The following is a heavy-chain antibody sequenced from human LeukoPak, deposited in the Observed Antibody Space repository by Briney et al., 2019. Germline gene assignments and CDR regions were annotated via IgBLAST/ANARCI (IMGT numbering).Heavy chain of an antibody. D-gene: IGHD5-12*01. Sequence: GGSLRLSCTASGFTFNSYAMSWVRQAPGKGLEWVSVISGSGGTTYFADSVKGRFTISRDNSKNTLYLQMNSLRAEDTAVYYCARDLSYEETAAAPSEVWGQGTLVTVSS. CDR2: ISGSGGTT. V-gene: IGHV3-23*01. CDR1: GFTFNSYA. J-gene: IGHJ4*02. CDR3: ARDLSYEETAAAPSEV.